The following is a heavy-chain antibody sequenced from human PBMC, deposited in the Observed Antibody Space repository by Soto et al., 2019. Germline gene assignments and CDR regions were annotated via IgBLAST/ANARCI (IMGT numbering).Heavy chain of an antibody. CDR2: IYYSGST. D-gene: IGHD1-20*01. J-gene: IGHJ6*02. CDR3: ARDRAKWKDYYYYGMDV. CDR1: GGSISSGDDF. Sequence: QVQLQESGPGLVKPSQTLSLTCTVSGGSISSGDDFWTWIRQPPGKDLEWIGYIYYSGSTYYNPSLKSRLTMSVDTSKKQFSLKLSSVTAADTAVYYCARDRAKWKDYYYYGMDVWVQGTTVTVSS. V-gene: IGHV4-30-4*01.